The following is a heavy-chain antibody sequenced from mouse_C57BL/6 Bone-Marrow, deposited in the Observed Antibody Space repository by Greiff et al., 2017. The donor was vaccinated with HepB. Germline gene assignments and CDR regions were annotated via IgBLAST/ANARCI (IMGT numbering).Heavy chain of an antibody. D-gene: IGHD2-1*01. Sequence: EVKLMESGGGLVQPGGSLSLSCAASGFTFTDYYMSWVRQPPGKALEWLGFIRNKANGYTTEYSASVKGRFTISRDNSQSILYLQMNALRAEDSATYYCASPDGNYAMDYWGQGTSVTVSS. J-gene: IGHJ4*01. CDR3: ASPDGNYAMDY. CDR2: IRNKANGYTT. V-gene: IGHV7-3*01. CDR1: GFTFTDYY.